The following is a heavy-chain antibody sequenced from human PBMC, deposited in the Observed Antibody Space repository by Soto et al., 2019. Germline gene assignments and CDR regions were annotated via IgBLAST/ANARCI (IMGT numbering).Heavy chain of an antibody. CDR1: GYTFINYG. J-gene: IGHJ4*02. D-gene: IGHD2-15*01. Sequence: QIQLVQSEGEVRQPGASVKVSCKTSGYTFINYGVTWVRQRPGQGLEWMGWLNTYNANTKYAQKLQGRVTMTADTSASTAFVELRSLRSDDTAVYFCARAQTPTESDFWGQGTLVIVSS. CDR2: LNTYNANT. CDR3: ARAQTPTESDF. V-gene: IGHV1-18*01.